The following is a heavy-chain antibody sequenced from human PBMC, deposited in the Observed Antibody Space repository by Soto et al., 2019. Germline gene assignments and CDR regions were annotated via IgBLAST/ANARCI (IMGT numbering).Heavy chain of an antibody. Sequence: SETLSLTCIVSGGSISSYYWSWIRQPPGKGLEWIGYIYYSGSTNYNPSLKSRVTISVDTSKNQFSLKLSSVTAADTAVYYCARVLRDGYNSGAFDIWGQGTMVTVSS. CDR1: GGSISSYY. J-gene: IGHJ3*02. CDR2: IYYSGST. D-gene: IGHD5-12*01. CDR3: ARVLRDGYNSGAFDI. V-gene: IGHV4-59*01.